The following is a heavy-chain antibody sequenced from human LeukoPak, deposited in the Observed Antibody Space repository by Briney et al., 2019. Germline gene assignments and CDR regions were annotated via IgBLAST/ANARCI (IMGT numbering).Heavy chain of an antibody. J-gene: IGHJ3*02. Sequence: GGSLRLSCAASGFTFSSYGMGWVRQAPGKGMEWVSVISGPGDNTYSADSVKGRFAIFRDNSKNTLYLQMNSLRAEDTAVYYCARDRGSRYFDWLSQDAFDIWGQGTMVTVSS. V-gene: IGHV3-23*01. CDR1: GFTFSSYG. CDR3: ARDRGSRYFDWLSQDAFDI. D-gene: IGHD3-9*01. CDR2: ISGPGDNT.